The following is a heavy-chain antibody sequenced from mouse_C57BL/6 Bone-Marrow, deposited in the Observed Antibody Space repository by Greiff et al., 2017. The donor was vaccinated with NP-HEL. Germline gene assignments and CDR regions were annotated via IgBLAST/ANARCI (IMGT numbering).Heavy chain of an antibody. J-gene: IGHJ1*03. D-gene: IGHD1-1*01. CDR3: AREGLLLRDLHWYFDV. V-gene: IGHV1-55*01. CDR1: GYTFTSYW. Sequence: QVQLKESGAELVKPGASVKMSCKASGYTFTSYWITWVKQRPGQGLEWIGDIYPGSGSTNYNEKFKSKATLTVDTSSSTAYMQLSSLTSEDSAVYYCAREGLLLRDLHWYFDVWGTGTTVTVSS. CDR2: IYPGSGST.